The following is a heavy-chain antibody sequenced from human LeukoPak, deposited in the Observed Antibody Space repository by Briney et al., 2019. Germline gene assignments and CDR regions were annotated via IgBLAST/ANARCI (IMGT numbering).Heavy chain of an antibody. J-gene: IGHJ3*02. CDR3: AKLVGATRGYDAFDI. D-gene: IGHD1-26*01. CDR1: GFTFSSYG. V-gene: IGHV3-30*18. Sequence: GGSLRLSSAASGFTFSSYGMHWVRQAPGKGLEWVAVISYDGSNKYYADSVKGRFTISRDNSKNTLYLQMNSLRAEDTAVYYCAKLVGATRGYDAFDIWGQGTMVTVSS. CDR2: ISYDGSNK.